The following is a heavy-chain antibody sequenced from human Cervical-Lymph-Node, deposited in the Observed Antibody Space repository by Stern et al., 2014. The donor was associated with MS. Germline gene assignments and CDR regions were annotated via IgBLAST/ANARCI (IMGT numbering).Heavy chain of an antibody. CDR3: ARDSGVGATRPFYYFDY. D-gene: IGHD1-26*01. Sequence: QVQLVESGGGVVQPGRSLRLSCAASGFTFSSYGMHWVRQAPGKGLEWVAVIWYDGSNKYYADSVKGRFTISRDNSKNTLYLQMNSLRAEDTAVYYCARDSGVGATRPFYYFDYWGQGTLVTVSS. V-gene: IGHV3-33*01. CDR1: GFTFSSYG. J-gene: IGHJ4*02. CDR2: IWYDGSNK.